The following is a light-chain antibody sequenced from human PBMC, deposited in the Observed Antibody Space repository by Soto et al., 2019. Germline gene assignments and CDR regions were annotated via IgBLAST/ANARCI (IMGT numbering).Light chain of an antibody. CDR2: GAS. CDR1: QSVTSN. CDR3: QQYNNWPRT. V-gene: IGKV3-15*01. Sequence: EIMMTQSPATLSVSPGERATLSCRASQSVTSNLAWFQQKRGQAPRLLIYGASTRATGISARFSGSGSGPEFTLTISSLQSEDFAVYYCQQYNNWPRTFGQGTKVEI. J-gene: IGKJ1*01.